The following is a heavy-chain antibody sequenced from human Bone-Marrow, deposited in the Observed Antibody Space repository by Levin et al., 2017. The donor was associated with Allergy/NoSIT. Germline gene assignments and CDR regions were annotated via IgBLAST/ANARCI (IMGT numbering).Heavy chain of an antibody. V-gene: IGHV3-7*01. CDR3: ARDWDGSGWSNDY. J-gene: IGHJ4*02. D-gene: IGHD6-19*01. CDR1: GFNFNKYW. CDR2: IKTDGSAQ. Sequence: PGGSLRLSCAASGFNFNKYWMTWVRQAPGKGLDWVANIKTDGSAQYYGDSVKGRFTISRDNFQNSVHLQMDSLRVDDTAIYYCARDWDGSGWSNDYWGQGTLVTVSS.